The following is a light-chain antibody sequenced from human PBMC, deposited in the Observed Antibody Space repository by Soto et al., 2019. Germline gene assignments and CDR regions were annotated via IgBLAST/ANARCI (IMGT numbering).Light chain of an antibody. CDR3: QQYTNWPRT. Sequence: EIVFTQSPATLSLSPGERATLSCRASQSISRFVAWYQQKPGHSPRLLIYSASIRTTGLPASFTGSGSGTEFTLTISSLQSEDSAVYYCQQYTNWPRTFGQGTKVDIK. CDR1: QSISRF. CDR2: SAS. V-gene: IGKV3-15*01. J-gene: IGKJ1*01.